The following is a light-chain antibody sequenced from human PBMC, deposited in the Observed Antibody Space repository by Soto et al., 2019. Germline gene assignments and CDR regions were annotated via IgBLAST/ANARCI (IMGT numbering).Light chain of an antibody. J-gene: IGLJ1*01. CDR3: QSYDSSLSGYV. Sequence: VLTQPPSVSGAPGQRVTISCTGSGSNIGAGYDVHWYQQLPGTAPKLLIFANINRPSGVPDRFSGSKSGTSASLAITGLRAEDEADYYCQSYDSSLSGYVFGTGTKVTVL. CDR1: GSNIGAGYD. V-gene: IGLV1-40*01. CDR2: ANI.